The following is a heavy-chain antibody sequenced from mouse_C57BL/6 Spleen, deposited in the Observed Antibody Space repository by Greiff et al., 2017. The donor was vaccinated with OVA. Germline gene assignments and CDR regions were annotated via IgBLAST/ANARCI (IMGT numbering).Heavy chain of an antibody. CDR3: ATIYDGYRFAY. Sequence: DVKLQESGPGLVKPSQSLSLTCSVTGYSITSGYYWNWIRQFPGNKLEWMGYISYDGSNNYNPSLKNRISITRDTSKNQFFLKLNSVTTEDTATYYCATIYDGYRFAYWGQGTLVTVSA. V-gene: IGHV3-6*01. CDR1: GYSITSGYY. J-gene: IGHJ3*01. CDR2: ISYDGSN. D-gene: IGHD2-3*01.